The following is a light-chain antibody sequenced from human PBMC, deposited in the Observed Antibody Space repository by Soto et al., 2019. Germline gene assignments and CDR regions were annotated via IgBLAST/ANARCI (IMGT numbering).Light chain of an antibody. J-gene: IGLJ3*02. CDR2: SNN. Sequence: QSVLTQPPSASATPGQRVTLSCSGSTSNIGRNSVNWYQQFPGTAPKPLIYSNNQRPFWVPDRFSGSKSGTSASLAISGLQSEDEADYYCASWDATLYGPVFGGGTKLTVL. CDR3: ASWDATLYGPV. CDR1: TSNIGRNS. V-gene: IGLV1-44*01.